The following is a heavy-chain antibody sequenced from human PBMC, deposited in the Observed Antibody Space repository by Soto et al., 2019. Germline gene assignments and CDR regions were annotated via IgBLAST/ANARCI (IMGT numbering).Heavy chain of an antibody. Sequence: RGSLRLSCAASGFTFSTYGMHWVRQAPGKGLEWVACTWFDGSNKYFADSVKGRFTISRDNSRNTLYLQMNSLRAEDTAVYYCALGLRGLSIDGMDVWGQGTAVPVAS. CDR1: GFTFSTYG. CDR3: ALGLRGLSIDGMDV. V-gene: IGHV3-30*02. D-gene: IGHD3-16*01. CDR2: TWFDGSNK. J-gene: IGHJ6*02.